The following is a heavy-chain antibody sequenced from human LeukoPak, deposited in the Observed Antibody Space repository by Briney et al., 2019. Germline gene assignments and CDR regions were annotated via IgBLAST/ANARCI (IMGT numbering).Heavy chain of an antibody. CDR2: ISGSGGST. V-gene: IGHV3-23*01. D-gene: IGHD4-11*01. CDR1: GFAFSNQA. Sequence: GGSLRLSCAASGFAFSNQAMGWVRQAPGKGLEWVSAISGSGGSTYYADSVKGRFTISRDNSKNTLFLQMNSLRAEDTAVYYCAKRTDYSNYGPFDYWGQGTLVTVSS. CDR3: AKRTDYSNYGPFDY. J-gene: IGHJ4*02.